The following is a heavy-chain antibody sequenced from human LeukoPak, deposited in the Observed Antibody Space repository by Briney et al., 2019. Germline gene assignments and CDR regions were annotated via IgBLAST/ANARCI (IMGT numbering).Heavy chain of an antibody. CDR1: GFTFSSYS. J-gene: IGHJ4*02. CDR2: ISSSSSYI. D-gene: IGHD2-2*01. V-gene: IGHV3-21*01. Sequence: PGGSLRLSYAASGFTFSSYSMNWVRQAPGKGLEWVSSISSSSSYIYYADSVKGRFTISRDNAKNSLYLQMNSLRAEDTAVYYCARDWCSSTSCYDDYWGQGTLVTVSS. CDR3: ARDWCSSTSCYDDY.